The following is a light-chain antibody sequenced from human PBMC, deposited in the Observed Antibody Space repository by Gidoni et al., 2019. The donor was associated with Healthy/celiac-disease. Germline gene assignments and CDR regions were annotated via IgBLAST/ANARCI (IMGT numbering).Light chain of an antibody. CDR3: QKYNSAQA. CDR2: AAS. CDR1: QGISNY. Sequence: DIQMTQSPSSLSASVGDRVTITCRASQGISNYLAWSQKKPGKVPKLLIYAASTLQSGVPARFSGSGSGTDFTLTISSLQPEDVATYYCQKYNSAQAFXXXTKVEIK. V-gene: IGKV1-27*01. J-gene: IGKJ1*01.